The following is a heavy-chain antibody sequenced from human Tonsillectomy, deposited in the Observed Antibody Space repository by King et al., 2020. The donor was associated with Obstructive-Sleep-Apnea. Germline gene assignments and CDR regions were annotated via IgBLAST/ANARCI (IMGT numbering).Heavy chain of an antibody. J-gene: IGHJ4*02. CDR2: IKSDGGST. CDR3: ARELYGDFGVDY. Sequence: VQLVESGGGLVQPGGSLRLSCAASGFTLSRYWMHWVRQAPGRGMVWVSGIKSDGGSTRCADSVKGRFTISRDNAKNTLYLQMNSLRAEDTAVYYCARELYGDFGVDYWGQGTLVTVSS. V-gene: IGHV3-74*01. D-gene: IGHD4-17*01. CDR1: GFTLSRYW.